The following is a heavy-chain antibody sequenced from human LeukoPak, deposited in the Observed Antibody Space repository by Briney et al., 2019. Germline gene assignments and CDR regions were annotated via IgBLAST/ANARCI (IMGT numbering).Heavy chain of an antibody. CDR2: ISGSGGGT. CDR3: AKSISSSFITPGFDY. CDR1: GFTFSSYA. V-gene: IGHV3-23*01. Sequence: GGSLRLSCAASGFTFSSYAMSWVRQAPGKGLEWVSAISGSGGGTYYADSVKGRFTISRDNSKNTLYLQMNSLRAEDTAVYYCAKSISSSFITPGFDYWGQGTLVTVSS. D-gene: IGHD6-13*01. J-gene: IGHJ4*02.